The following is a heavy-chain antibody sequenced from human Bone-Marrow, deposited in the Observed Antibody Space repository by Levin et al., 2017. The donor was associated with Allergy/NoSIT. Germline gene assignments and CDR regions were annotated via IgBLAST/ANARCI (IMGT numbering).Heavy chain of an antibody. CDR1: GYTFTSYA. CDR3: ARMYLHSSSSPSDYFDY. J-gene: IGHJ4*02. CDR2: INTNTGNP. V-gene: IGHV7-4-1*02. Sequence: ASVKVSCKASGYTFTSYAMNWVRQAPGQGLEWMGWINTNTGNPTYAQGFTGRFVFSLDTSVSTAYLQISSLKAEDTAVYYCARMYLHSSSSPSDYFDYWGQGTLVTVSS. D-gene: IGHD6-6*01.